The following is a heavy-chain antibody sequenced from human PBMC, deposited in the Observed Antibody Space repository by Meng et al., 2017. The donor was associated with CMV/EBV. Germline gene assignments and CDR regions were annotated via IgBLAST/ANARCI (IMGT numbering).Heavy chain of an antibody. D-gene: IGHD4-17*01. Sequence: GGSLRLSCAASGFTFSSYGMHWVRQAPGKGLDWVAFIRYDGSNRYYAASVKGRFTISRDNSKNTLYLQMNSLRPEDTAVYYCAKDAPSYGVSPSYYYYGMDVWGQGTTVTVSS. CDR1: GFTFSSYG. CDR3: AKDAPSYGVSPSYYYYGMDV. V-gene: IGHV3-30*02. J-gene: IGHJ6*02. CDR2: IRYDGSNR.